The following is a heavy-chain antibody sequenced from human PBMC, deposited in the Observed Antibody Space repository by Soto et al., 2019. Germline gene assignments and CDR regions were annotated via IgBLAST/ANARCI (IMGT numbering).Heavy chain of an antibody. CDR2: ISGSGGST. V-gene: IGHV3-23*01. CDR1: GFTFSSYA. J-gene: IGHJ5*02. D-gene: IGHD6-13*01. Sequence: PGGSLRLSCAASGFTFSSYAMSWVRQAPGKGPEWVSAISGSGGSTYYADSVKGRLTISRDNSKNALYLQMNSLRAEDTAVYYCAKRFRSSSWYNWFDPWGQGTLVTVSS. CDR3: AKRFRSSSWYNWFDP.